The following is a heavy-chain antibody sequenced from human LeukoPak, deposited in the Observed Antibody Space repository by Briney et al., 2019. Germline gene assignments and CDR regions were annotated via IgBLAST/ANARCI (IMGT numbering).Heavy chain of an antibody. V-gene: IGHV3-66*01. J-gene: IGHJ6*02. Sequence: GGSLRLSCAASGFTVSSNYMSWVRQAPGKGLEWVSVIYSGGSTYYADSVKGRFTISRDNSKSTLYLQMNSLRAEDTAVYYCARAPGITMVRGDLYGMDVWGQGTTVTVSS. CDR1: GFTVSSNY. D-gene: IGHD3-10*01. CDR2: IYSGGST. CDR3: ARAPGITMVRGDLYGMDV.